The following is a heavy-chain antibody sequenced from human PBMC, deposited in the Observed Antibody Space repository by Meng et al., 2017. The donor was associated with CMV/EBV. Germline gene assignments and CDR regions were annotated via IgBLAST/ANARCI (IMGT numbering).Heavy chain of an antibody. D-gene: IGHD2-2*02. V-gene: IGHV3-20*04. J-gene: IGHJ3*01. CDR2: INWSGSGA. CDR3: VRGDMPAAVLGSFDL. Sequence: GESLKISWVGAGFSFNDHAMIWVRQPPGKGLEWVSGINWSGSGAGYADSVKGRFTISRNNARNSLSLEMNNLRVEDTALYYCVRGDMPAAVLGSFDLWGQGTMVTVSS. CDR1: GFSFNDHA.